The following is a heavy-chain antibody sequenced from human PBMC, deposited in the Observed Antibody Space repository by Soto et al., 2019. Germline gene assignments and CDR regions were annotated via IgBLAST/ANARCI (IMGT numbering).Heavy chain of an antibody. J-gene: IGHJ4*02. CDR1: GDTFSSYA. CDR3: ERMGPAHYYDSSGYYSPLDY. V-gene: IGHV1-69*01. D-gene: IGHD3-22*01. Sequence: QVQLVQSGAEVKKPGSSVKVSCKASGDTFSSYAINWVRQAPGQGLEWMGGIIPMFGTANDAQKSKGRVTITAGESTSPVYMELSSLRSEDTAVYYCERMGPAHYYDSSGYYSPLDYWGQGTLVTVSS. CDR2: IIPMFGTA.